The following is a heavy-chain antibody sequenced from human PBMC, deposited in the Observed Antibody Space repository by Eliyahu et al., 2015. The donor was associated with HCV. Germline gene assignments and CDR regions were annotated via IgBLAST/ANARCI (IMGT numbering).Heavy chain of an antibody. CDR2: SHYSGTT. Sequence: QMLLQELGPGLVKTSETLSLTCTVSGGSFSXSIYSWAWXRQPPGKGLEWIGTSHYSGTTFYXPSLRSRLTISVDTSKNHFSLKLDSVTAADAAVYYCARQTTGPGQWSWDNWGQGALVTVSS. V-gene: IGHV4-39*01. CDR1: GGSFSXSIYS. J-gene: IGHJ4*02. CDR3: ARQTTGPGQWSWDN. D-gene: IGHD2-8*01.